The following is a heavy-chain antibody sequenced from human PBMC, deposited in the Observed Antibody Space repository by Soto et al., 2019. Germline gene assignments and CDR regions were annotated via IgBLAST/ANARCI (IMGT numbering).Heavy chain of an antibody. J-gene: IGHJ3*02. D-gene: IGHD6-13*01. CDR3: XRGRXQXVNHDAFDI. Sequence: QVQLQESGPGLVXPSETLSLTCTVSGGSISSYYWSWIRQPPGKGLEWIGYIYYSGSTNYNPSLKSRVTISVDTSKNQFSLKLSSVTAADTAVYYCXRGRXQXVNHDAFDIWGQGTMVTVSS. CDR1: GGSISSYY. V-gene: IGHV4-59*01. CDR2: IYYSGST.